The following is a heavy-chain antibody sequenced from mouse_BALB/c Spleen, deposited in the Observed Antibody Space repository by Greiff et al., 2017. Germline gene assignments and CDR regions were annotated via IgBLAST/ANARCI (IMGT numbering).Heavy chain of an antibody. V-gene: IGHV5-9-4*01. CDR3: ARDGPYAMDY. CDR1: GFTFSSYA. CDR2: ISSGGSYT. J-gene: IGHJ4*01. Sequence: VQLVESGGGLVKPGGSLKLSCAASGFTFSSYAMSWVRQSPEKRLEWVAEISSGGSYTYYPDTVTGRFTISRDNAKNTLYLEMSSLRSEDTAMYYCARDGPYAMDYWGQGTSVTVSS.